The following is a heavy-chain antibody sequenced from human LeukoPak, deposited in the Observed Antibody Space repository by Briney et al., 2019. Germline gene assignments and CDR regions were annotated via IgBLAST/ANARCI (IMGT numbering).Heavy chain of an antibody. CDR2: ISGGGGGA. Sequence: GGSLKLSCAASGFTFRNYAMSWVRQAPGKGLEWVSVISGGGGGAYYADSLKGRFTISRDNSKNTLYLQMNSLRAEDTAVYYCAKGNCRGSSCYSDYWGQGTLVTVSS. J-gene: IGHJ4*02. D-gene: IGHD2-2*02. CDR3: AKGNCRGSSCYSDY. V-gene: IGHV3-23*01. CDR1: GFTFRNYA.